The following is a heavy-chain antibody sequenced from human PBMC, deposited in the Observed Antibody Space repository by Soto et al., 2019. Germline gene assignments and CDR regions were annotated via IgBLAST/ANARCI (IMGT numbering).Heavy chain of an antibody. CDR3: AKGKGGFLLADAFDI. CDR2: ISYDGSNK. CDR1: GFTFSSYA. J-gene: IGHJ3*02. Sequence: QVQLVESGGGVVQPGRSLRLSCAASGFTFSSYAMHWVRQAPGKGLEWVAVISYDGSNKYYADSVKGRFTISRDNSKNTLYLQMNSLRAEDTAVYYCAKGKGGFLLADAFDIWGQGTMVTVSS. D-gene: IGHD2-15*01. V-gene: IGHV3-30*04.